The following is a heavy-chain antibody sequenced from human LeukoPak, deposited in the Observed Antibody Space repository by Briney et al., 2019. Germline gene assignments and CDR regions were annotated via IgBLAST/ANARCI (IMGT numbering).Heavy chain of an antibody. V-gene: IGHV4-39*01. CDR2: IYYTGST. Sequence: SETLSLTCTVSGGSISSRSYYWGWIRQPPGKGLEWIGSIYYTGSTNYNPSLKSRVTISVDTSKNQFSLKLSSVTAADTAVYYCARTPLRRDGYSLDYWGQGTLVTVSS. J-gene: IGHJ4*02. D-gene: IGHD5-24*01. CDR1: GGSISSRSYY. CDR3: ARTPLRRDGYSLDY.